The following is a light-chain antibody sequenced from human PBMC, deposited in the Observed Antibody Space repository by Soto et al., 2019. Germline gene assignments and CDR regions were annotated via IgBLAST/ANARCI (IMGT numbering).Light chain of an antibody. CDR1: QSVSSN. V-gene: IGKV3-15*01. J-gene: IGKJ4*01. Sequence: EIVMTQSPATLSVSPGERATLSCRASQSVSSNLAWYQQKPGQTPRLLIHGASTRATRIPARFSGSGSGTEFTITISSLQSEDFAVYYCQQYNNWPLTFGGGTKVEIK. CDR3: QQYNNWPLT. CDR2: GAS.